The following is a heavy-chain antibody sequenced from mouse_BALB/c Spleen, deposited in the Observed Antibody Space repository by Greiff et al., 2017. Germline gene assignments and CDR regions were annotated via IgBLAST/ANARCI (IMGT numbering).Heavy chain of an antibody. D-gene: IGHD2-14*01. V-gene: IGHV3-2*02. CDR3: ARSSAYYRYDDVFAY. CDR1: GYSITSDYA. CDR2: ISYSGST. Sequence: DVQLQESGPGLVKPSQSLSLTCTVTGYSITSDYAWNWIRQFPGNKLEWMGYISYSGSTSYNPSLKSRISITRDTSKNQFFLQLNSVTTEDTATYYCARSSAYYRYDDVFAYWGQGTLVTVSA. J-gene: IGHJ3*01.